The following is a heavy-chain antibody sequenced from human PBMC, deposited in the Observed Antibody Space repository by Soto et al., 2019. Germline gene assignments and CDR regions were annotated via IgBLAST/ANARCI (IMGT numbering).Heavy chain of an antibody. D-gene: IGHD3-3*01. CDR2: ISHDGRIE. CDR3: ARDGLPDDFRSGGYWFDP. CDR1: GFTFDDYA. V-gene: IGHV3-30-3*01. J-gene: IGHJ5*02. Sequence: GGSLRLSCAASGFTFDDYAMHWVRQAPGEGLEWVALISHDGRIENYADSVKGRFIISRDNSKNTVYMQMDSLRLEDTGVYYCARDGLPDDFRSGGYWFDPWGHGTQVTVSS.